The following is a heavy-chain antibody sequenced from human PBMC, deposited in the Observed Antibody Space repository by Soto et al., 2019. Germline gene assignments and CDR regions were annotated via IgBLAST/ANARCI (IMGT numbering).Heavy chain of an antibody. CDR1: GFTFTSSA. CDR2: IVVGSGNT. V-gene: IGHV1-58*02. Sequence: SVKVSCKASGFTFTSSAMQWVRQARGQRLEWIGWIVVGSGNTNYAQKFQERVTITRDMSTSTAYMELSSLRSEDTAVYYCAADRLLWLGDYGRNTNYYYYYMDVWGKGTTVTVSS. D-gene: IGHD3-10*01. CDR3: AADRLLWLGDYGRNTNYYYYYMDV. J-gene: IGHJ6*03.